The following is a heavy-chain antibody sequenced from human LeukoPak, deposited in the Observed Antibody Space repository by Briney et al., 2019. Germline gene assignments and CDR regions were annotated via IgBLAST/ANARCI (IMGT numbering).Heavy chain of an antibody. CDR2: LYNGCGA. CDR3: ARRDTTGWYHHFDY. V-gene: IGHV3-53*01. CDR1: GFTVSSNS. Sequence: PGGSLRLSCAASGFTVSSNSMTWVRQAPGKGLEWVSILYNGCGANYADSVKGRFTISRDNSRNTLFLQMNSLRAEDTAVYYCARRDTTGWYHHFDYWGQGTLVTVSS. D-gene: IGHD6-19*01. J-gene: IGHJ4*02.